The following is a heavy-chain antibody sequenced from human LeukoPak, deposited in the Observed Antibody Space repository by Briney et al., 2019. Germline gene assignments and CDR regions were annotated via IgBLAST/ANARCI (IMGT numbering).Heavy chain of an antibody. Sequence: SVKVSCKASGGTFSSYAISWVRQAPGQGLEWMGGIIPIFGTANYAQKFQGRVTITTDESTSTAYMELSSLRSEDTAVYYCATLGGYRISYHFDYWGQGTLVTVSS. V-gene: IGHV1-69*05. J-gene: IGHJ4*02. D-gene: IGHD3-16*01. CDR3: ATLGGYRISYHFDY. CDR2: IIPIFGTA. CDR1: GGTFSSYA.